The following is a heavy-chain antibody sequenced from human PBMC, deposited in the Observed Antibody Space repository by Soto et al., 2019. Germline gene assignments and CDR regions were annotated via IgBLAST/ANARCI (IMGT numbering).Heavy chain of an antibody. V-gene: IGHV3-11*01. CDR2: ISSSGSTI. J-gene: IGHJ6*03. CDR1: GFTFSDYY. Sequence: QVQLVESGGGLVKPGGSLRLSCAASGFTFSDYYMSWIRQAPGKGLEWVSYISSSGSTIYYADSVKGRFTTSRDNAKNSLYRQMNSLRAEDTAVYYCARTPRASSFYYYYYMDVWGKGTTVTVSS. CDR3: ARTPRASSFYYYYYMDV. D-gene: IGHD2-15*01.